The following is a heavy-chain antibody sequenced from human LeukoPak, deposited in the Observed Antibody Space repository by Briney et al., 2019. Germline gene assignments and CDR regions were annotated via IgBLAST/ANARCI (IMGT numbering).Heavy chain of an antibody. CDR1: GGSISSYY. J-gene: IGHJ3*02. D-gene: IGHD3-22*01. V-gene: IGHV4-4*09. CDR3: ARQREITMISRGAFDI. Sequence: SETLSLTCTVSGGSISSYYWSWIRQPPGKRLEWIGYIYTSGSTNYNPSLKSRVTISVDTSKNQFSLKLSSVTAADTAVYYCARQREITMISRGAFDIWGQGTMVTVSS. CDR2: IYTSGST.